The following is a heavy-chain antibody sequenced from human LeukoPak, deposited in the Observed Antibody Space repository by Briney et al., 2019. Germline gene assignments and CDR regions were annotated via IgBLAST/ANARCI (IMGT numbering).Heavy chain of an antibody. CDR2: IYYTGST. D-gene: IGHD6-25*01. J-gene: IGHJ1*01. CDR3: ARFFSSEGMRYFQH. CDR1: GGSISSYY. Sequence: SETLSLTCTVSGGSISSYYWSWIRQHPGKGLEWIGNIYYTGSTSYNPSLESRVTISVDTSKNQFSLKLSSVTAADTAVYYCARFFSSEGMRYFQHWGQGTLVTVSS. V-gene: IGHV4-59*06.